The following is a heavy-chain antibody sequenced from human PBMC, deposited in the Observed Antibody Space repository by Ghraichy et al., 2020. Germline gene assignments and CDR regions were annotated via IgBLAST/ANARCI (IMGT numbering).Heavy chain of an antibody. CDR2: IFSNDEK. CDR3: ARIYWVSVIYFDS. V-gene: IGHV2-26*01. Sequence: SGPTLVKPTETLTLTCTVSGFSLSDARMGLTWIRQPPGKALEWLAHIFSNDEKSYNTSLKSRLTISKDTSKSQVVLSMTNMDPVDTATYYCARIYWVSVIYFDSWGQGTLVTVSS. CDR1: GFSLSDARMG. J-gene: IGHJ4*02. D-gene: IGHD2-8*02.